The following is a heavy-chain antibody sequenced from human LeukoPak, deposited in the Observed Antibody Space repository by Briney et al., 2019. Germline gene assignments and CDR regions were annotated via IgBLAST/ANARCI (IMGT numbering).Heavy chain of an antibody. CDR1: GGSISSYY. CDR3: ARTLGYCSRTSCSSLRGLAFDY. CDR2: IYYSGST. Sequence: SETLSLTCTVSGGSISSYYWSWIRQPPGKGLEWIGYIYYSGSTNYNPSLKSRVTISVDTSKNQFSLKLSSVTAADTAVYYCARTLGYCSRTSCSSLRGLAFDYWGQGTLVTVSS. J-gene: IGHJ4*02. V-gene: IGHV4-59*01. D-gene: IGHD2-2*01.